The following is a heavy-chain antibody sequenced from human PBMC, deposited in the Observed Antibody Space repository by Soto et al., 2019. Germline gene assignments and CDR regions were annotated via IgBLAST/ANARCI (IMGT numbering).Heavy chain of an antibody. CDR3: ARVNYYDSSGYYSHRAFDI. Sequence: SETLSLTCTVSGGYISSGDYYWRWIRQPPGKGLEWIGYIYYSGSTYYNPSLKSRVTISGDTSKNQFSLKLSSVTAADTAVYYCARVNYYDSSGYYSHRAFDIWGQGTMVTVS. CDR1: GGYISSGDYY. D-gene: IGHD3-22*01. J-gene: IGHJ3*02. CDR2: IYYSGST. V-gene: IGHV4-30-4*01.